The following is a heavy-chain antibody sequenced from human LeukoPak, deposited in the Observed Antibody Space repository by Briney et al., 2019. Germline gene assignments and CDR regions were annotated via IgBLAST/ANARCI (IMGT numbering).Heavy chain of an antibody. J-gene: IGHJ4*02. V-gene: IGHV3-53*01. CDR1: GFTVSSNY. CDR2: IYSGGST. D-gene: IGHD4-17*01. CDR3: ARVPTTVTTVYFDY. Sequence: GGSLRLSCAASGFTVSSNYMSWVRQAPGKGLEWVSVIYSGGSTYYADSVKGRFTISRDNSKNTLYLQMNSLRAEDTAVYYCARVPTTVTTVYFDYWGQATLVTVSS.